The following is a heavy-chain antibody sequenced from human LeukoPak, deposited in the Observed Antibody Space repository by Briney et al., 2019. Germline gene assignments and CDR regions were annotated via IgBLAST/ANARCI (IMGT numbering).Heavy chain of an antibody. D-gene: IGHD1/OR15-1a*01. J-gene: IGHJ4*02. Sequence: KPGGSLRLSCAASGFTFSDAWMSWVRQAPGKGLEWVGRIKSKTDGGTTDYGAPVKDRFTISRDDSENTLYLQMNSLKTEDTAVYYCTTGRVRSVGTTLWGQGTLVTVSS. CDR1: GFTFSDAW. CDR2: IKSKTDGGTT. CDR3: TTGRVRSVGTTL. V-gene: IGHV3-15*01.